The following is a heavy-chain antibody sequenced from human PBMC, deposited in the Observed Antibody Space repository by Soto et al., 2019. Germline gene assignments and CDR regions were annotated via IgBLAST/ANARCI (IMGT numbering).Heavy chain of an antibody. J-gene: IGHJ4*02. Sequence: PSETLSLTCTVSGGSISSYYWSWIRQPAGKGLEWIGRIYTSGSTNYNPSLKSRVTMSVDTSKNQFSLKLSSVTAAGTAVYYCAGGLYYDSSGYYCLDYWGQGTLVTVSS. CDR1: GGSISSYY. CDR3: AGGLYYDSSGYYCLDY. D-gene: IGHD3-22*01. V-gene: IGHV4-4*07. CDR2: IYTSGST.